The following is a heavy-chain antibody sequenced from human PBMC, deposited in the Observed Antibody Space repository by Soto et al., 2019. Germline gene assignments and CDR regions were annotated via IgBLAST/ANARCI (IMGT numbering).Heavy chain of an antibody. CDR3: ARYGSNVSWFDP. CDR2: INNNGNT. J-gene: IGHJ5*02. Sequence: SGTLSLTCNVSGGSVSGYDWSWIRQPPGKGLEWIGYINNNGNTDYSPSLESRVTISVDTSKNQFSLKLTSVTAADTAVYYCARYGSNVSWFDPWGQGTLVTVSS. D-gene: IGHD3-10*01. V-gene: IGHV4-59*02. CDR1: GGSVSGYD.